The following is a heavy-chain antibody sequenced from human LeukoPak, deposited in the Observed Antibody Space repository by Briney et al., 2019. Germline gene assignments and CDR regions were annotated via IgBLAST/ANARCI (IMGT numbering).Heavy chain of an antibody. Sequence: GGSLRLSCAASGFTFSSYAMYWVRQAPGKGLDWVAVISYDGSNKYYADSVKGRFTISRDNSKNTLYLQMNSLRAEDTAVYYCARDGCSTSCYYFDYWGQGTLVTVSS. D-gene: IGHD2-2*01. CDR3: ARDGCSTSCYYFDY. J-gene: IGHJ4*02. CDR2: ISYDGSNK. V-gene: IGHV3-30*03. CDR1: GFTFSSYA.